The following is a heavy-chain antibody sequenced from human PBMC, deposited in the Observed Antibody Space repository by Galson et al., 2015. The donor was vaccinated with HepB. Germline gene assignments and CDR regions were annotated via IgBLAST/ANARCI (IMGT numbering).Heavy chain of an antibody. V-gene: IGHV3-30-3*01. J-gene: IGHJ3*02. CDR3: ARDQDSSGWSPDAFDI. CDR1: GFTFSSYA. D-gene: IGHD6-19*01. Sequence: SLRLSCAASGFTFSSYAMHWVRQAPGKGLEWVAVISYDGSNKYYADSVKGRFTISRDNSKNTLYLQMNSLRAEDTAVYYCARDQDSSGWSPDAFDIWGQGTMVTVSS. CDR2: ISYDGSNK.